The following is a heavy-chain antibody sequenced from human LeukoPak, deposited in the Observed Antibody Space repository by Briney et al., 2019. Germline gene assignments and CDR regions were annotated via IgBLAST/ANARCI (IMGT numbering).Heavy chain of an antibody. CDR1: GGSISSSSYY. D-gene: IGHD2-21*01. CDR2: IYYSGST. Sequence: KPSETLSLTCTVSGGSISSSSYYWGWIRQPPGKGLEWIGSIYYSGSTYYNPSLKSRVTISVDTSKNQFSLKLSSVTAADTAVYYCARSTPFQAHYYMDVWGKGTTVTVSS. V-gene: IGHV4-39*07. J-gene: IGHJ6*03. CDR3: ARSTPFQAHYYMDV.